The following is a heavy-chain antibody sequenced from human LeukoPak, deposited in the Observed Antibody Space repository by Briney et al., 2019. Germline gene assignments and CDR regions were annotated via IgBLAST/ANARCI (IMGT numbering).Heavy chain of an antibody. CDR2: IYYSGST. CDR1: GGSFSGYY. Sequence: SETLSLTCAVYGGSFSGYYWSWIRQPPGKGLEWIGSIYYSGSTYYNPSLKSRVTISVDTSKNQFSLKLSSATAADTAVYYCARDYSSGYKGSVDYWGQGTLVTVSS. V-gene: IGHV4-34*01. CDR3: ARDYSSGYKGSVDY. J-gene: IGHJ4*02. D-gene: IGHD3-22*01.